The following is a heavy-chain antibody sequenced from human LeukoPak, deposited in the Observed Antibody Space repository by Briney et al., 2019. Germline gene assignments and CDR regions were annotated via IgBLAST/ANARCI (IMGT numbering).Heavy chain of an antibody. CDR1: GFTFSDYY. CDR3: ARDRRASGYSYGHNWFDP. D-gene: IGHD5-18*01. CDR2: ISSSGSTI. Sequence: PGGSLRLSCAASGFTFSDYYMSWIRQAPGKGLEWVSYISSSGSTIYYADSVKGRLTIPRDNAKNSLYLQMNSLRAEDTAVYYCARDRRASGYSYGHNWFDPWGQGTLVTVSS. V-gene: IGHV3-11*04. J-gene: IGHJ5*02.